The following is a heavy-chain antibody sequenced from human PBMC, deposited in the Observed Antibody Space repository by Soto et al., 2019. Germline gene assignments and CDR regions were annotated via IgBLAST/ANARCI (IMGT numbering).Heavy chain of an antibody. CDR1: GFTFSGSS. Sequence: PGGSLRLSCAASGFTFSGSSMHWFRQASGKGLEWIGHIRSKANSYATAYAASVKGRFTISRDDSKNTAYLQMNSLKSEDSAVYHCTRVTETTFPFDYWGQGTLVTVSS. CDR2: IRSKANSYAT. CDR3: TRVTETTFPFDY. J-gene: IGHJ4*02. D-gene: IGHD4-4*01. V-gene: IGHV3-73*01.